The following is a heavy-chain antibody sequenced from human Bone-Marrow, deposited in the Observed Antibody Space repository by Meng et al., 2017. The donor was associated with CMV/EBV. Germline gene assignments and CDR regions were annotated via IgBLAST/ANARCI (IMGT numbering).Heavy chain of an antibody. CDR3: ARDVRWLSSWDAFDI. CDR1: GGTFSSYA. Sequence: ASVKVSCKASGGTFSSYAISWVRQAPGQGLEWMGWISAYNGNTNYAQKLQGRVTMTTDTSTSTAYMELGSLRSDDTAVYYCARDVRWLSSWDAFDIWGQGTMVTVSS. CDR2: ISAYNGNT. J-gene: IGHJ3*02. D-gene: IGHD6-13*01. V-gene: IGHV1-18*01.